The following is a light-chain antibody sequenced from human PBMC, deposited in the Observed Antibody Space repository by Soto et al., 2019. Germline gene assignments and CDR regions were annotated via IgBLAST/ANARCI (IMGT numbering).Light chain of an antibody. J-gene: IGLJ1*01. CDR3: SSYTSSSPPYV. Sequence: QSALTQPASVSGSPGQSITISCTGTSSDVGGYNYVSWYQQHPGKAPKLMIYDVSNRPSGVSNRFSGSKSGNTASLTISGLQAEDEADYYCSSYTSSSPPYVFETGTKLTVL. V-gene: IGLV2-14*01. CDR1: SSDVGGYNY. CDR2: DVS.